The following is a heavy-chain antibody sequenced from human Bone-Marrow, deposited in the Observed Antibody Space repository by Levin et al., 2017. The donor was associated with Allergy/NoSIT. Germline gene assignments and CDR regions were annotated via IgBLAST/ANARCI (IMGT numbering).Heavy chain of an antibody. CDR2: MYPNSDNA. J-gene: IGHJ4*02. V-gene: IGHV1-8*01. Sequence: GASVKVPCKTSGYTFTSFDINWVRQATGQGLEWMGWMYPNSDNAGYAQKFQGRVTMTRNTSISTAYMELSSLRSEDTAIYYCARGELGSGYLFDYWGQGTLVTVSS. D-gene: IGHD5-12*01. CDR1: GYTFTSFD. CDR3: ARGELGSGYLFDY.